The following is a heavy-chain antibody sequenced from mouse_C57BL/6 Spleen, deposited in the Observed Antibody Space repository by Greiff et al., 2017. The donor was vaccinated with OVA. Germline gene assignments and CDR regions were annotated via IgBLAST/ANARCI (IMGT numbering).Heavy chain of an antibody. J-gene: IGHJ4*01. D-gene: IGHD3-2*02. Sequence: VQLQQSGAELVKPGASVKISCKASGYAFSSYWMNWVKQRPGKGLEWIGQIYPGAGDTNYNGKFKGKATLTADKSSSTAYMQLSSLTSEDSAVYFCARSGGFGDAMDYWGQGTSVTVSS. CDR2: IYPGAGDT. CDR3: ARSGGFGDAMDY. V-gene: IGHV1-80*01. CDR1: GYAFSSYW.